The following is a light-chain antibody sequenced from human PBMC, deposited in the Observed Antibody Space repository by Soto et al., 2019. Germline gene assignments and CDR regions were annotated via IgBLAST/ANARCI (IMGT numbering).Light chain of an antibody. CDR3: NSYTSSSTYV. J-gene: IGLJ1*01. CDR1: SSDVGRYNY. V-gene: IGLV2-14*01. CDR2: EVS. Sequence: QSVPTQPASVSGSPGQSITISCTGTSSDVGRYNYVSWYQQHPDKAPKLMIYEVSNRPSGVSNRFSGSKSGNTASLTISGLQAEDEADYYCNSYTSSSTYVFGTGTKVTVL.